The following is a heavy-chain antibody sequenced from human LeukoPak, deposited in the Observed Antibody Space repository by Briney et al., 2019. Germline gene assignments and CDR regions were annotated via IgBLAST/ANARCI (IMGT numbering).Heavy chain of an antibody. CDR2: IRSKAYGGTT. CDR3: TTEGYSSGWLGGYYYYYMDV. D-gene: IGHD6-19*01. Sequence: PGRSLRLSCTASGFTFGDYTMSWVRQAPGKGLEWVGFIRSKAYGGTTEYAASVKGRFTISRDDSKSIAYLQMNSLKTEDTAVYYCTTEGYSSGWLGGYYYYYMDVWGKGTTVTVSS. J-gene: IGHJ6*03. V-gene: IGHV3-49*04. CDR1: GFTFGDYT.